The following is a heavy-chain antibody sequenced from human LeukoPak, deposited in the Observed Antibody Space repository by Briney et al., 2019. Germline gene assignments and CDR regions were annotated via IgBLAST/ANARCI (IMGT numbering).Heavy chain of an antibody. V-gene: IGHV4-31*03. CDR3: ASYSSATANNWFDP. Sequence: PSETLSLTCTVSGGSISSGGYYWSWIRQHPGKGLEWIGYIYYSGSTYYNPSLKSRVTISVDTSKNQFSLKLSSVTAADTAVYYCASYSSATANNWFDPWGQGTLVTVSS. J-gene: IGHJ5*02. D-gene: IGHD6-25*01. CDR2: IYYSGST. CDR1: GGSISSGGYY.